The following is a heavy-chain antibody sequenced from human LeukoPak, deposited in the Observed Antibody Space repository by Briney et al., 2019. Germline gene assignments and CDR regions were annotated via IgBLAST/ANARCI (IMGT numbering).Heavy chain of an antibody. V-gene: IGHV3-23*01. CDR2: LSGGAVST. D-gene: IGHD3/OR15-3a*01. CDR1: GFTFSSYG. J-gene: IGHJ5*02. CDR3: ATTRGLWWFDP. Sequence: GGTLRLSCAASGFTFSSYGMSWVRQAPGKGLEWVSGLSGGAVSTNYADSVKGRFTISRDNSKNTLYLQMNSLRAEDTAVYYCATTRGLWWFDPWGQGTLVTVSS.